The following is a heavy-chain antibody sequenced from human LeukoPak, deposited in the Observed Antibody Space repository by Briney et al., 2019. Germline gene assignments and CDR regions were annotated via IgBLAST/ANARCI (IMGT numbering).Heavy chain of an antibody. CDR3: ARKLYDSSRYGQTYYFDN. Sequence: ASVKVSCKASGYTFTSHGISWVRQAPGQGLEWMGWISPYNGNTDHAQKFQGRATMTTDTFTSTAYMDLRSLRSDDTAVYYCARKLYDSSRYGQTYYFDNWGQGTLVTVSS. CDR2: ISPYNGNT. CDR1: GYTFTSHG. D-gene: IGHD3-22*01. J-gene: IGHJ4*02. V-gene: IGHV1-18*01.